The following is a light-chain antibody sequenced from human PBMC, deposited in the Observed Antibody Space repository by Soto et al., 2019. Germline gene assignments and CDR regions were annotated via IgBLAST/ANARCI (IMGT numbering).Light chain of an antibody. V-gene: IGKV1-12*01. CDR1: QGLSSD. CDR2: DAS. Sequence: DIQMTQSPSSLSASVGDRVTITCLASQGLSSDLAWYQQKPGKVPKLLIYDASTLQSGVPSRFSGSGSGTDFTLTISSLQPEDFATYYCQQANSFPITFGQGTRLEIK. J-gene: IGKJ5*01. CDR3: QQANSFPIT.